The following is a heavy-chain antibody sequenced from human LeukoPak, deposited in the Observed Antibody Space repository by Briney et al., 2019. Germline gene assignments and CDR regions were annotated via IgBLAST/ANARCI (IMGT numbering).Heavy chain of an antibody. J-gene: IGHJ4*02. CDR2: ISNDGGNR. CDR1: GFTFSSYG. Sequence: PGRSLRLSCSASGFTFSSYGMHWVRQAPGKGLEWVAVISNDGGNRHYADSVKGRLTISRDNSKNTLYLQMNSLRAEDTAVYYCAKDDYSGYHGFFDYWGQGILVTVSS. D-gene: IGHD4-17*01. CDR3: AKDDYSGYHGFFDY. V-gene: IGHV3-30*18.